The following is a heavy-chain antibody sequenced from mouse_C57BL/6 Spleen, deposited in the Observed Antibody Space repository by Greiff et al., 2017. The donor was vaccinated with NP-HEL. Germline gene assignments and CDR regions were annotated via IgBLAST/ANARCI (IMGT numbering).Heavy chain of an antibody. CDR1: GFTFSSYA. CDR3: ARDGSTTVGARIWYFDV. D-gene: IGHD1-1*01. J-gene: IGHJ1*03. CDR2: ISDGGSYT. Sequence: EVQLVESGGGLVKPGGSLKLSCEASGFTFSSYAMSWVRQTPEKRLEWVATISDGGSYTYYPDNVKGRFTISRDNAKNNLYLQLSQLKSEYTAMYYGARDGSTTVGARIWYFDVWGTGTTVTVSS. V-gene: IGHV5-4*01.